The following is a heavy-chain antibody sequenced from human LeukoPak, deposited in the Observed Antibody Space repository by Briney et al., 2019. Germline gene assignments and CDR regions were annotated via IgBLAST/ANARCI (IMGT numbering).Heavy chain of an antibody. D-gene: IGHD7-27*01. J-gene: IGHJ2*01. CDR2: IIPIFGTA. Sequence: SVKVSCKASGGTFSSYAISWVRQAPGQGLEWMGRIIPIFGTANYAQKFQGRVTITTDESTSTACMELSSLRSEDTAVYYCARLNWGSGWYFDLWGRGTLVTVSS. CDR1: GGTFSSYA. CDR3: ARLNWGSGWYFDL. V-gene: IGHV1-69*05.